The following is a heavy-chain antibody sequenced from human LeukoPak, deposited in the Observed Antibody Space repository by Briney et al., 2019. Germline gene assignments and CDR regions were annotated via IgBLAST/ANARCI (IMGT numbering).Heavy chain of an antibody. D-gene: IGHD4-17*01. CDR1: GGSFSGYY. CDR2: INHSGST. J-gene: IGHJ4*02. V-gene: IGHV4-34*01. CDR3: ARDLADYGEPFDY. Sequence: SVTLSLTCAVYGGSFSGYYWSWIRQPPGKGLEWIGEINHSGSTNYNPSLKSRVTISVDTSKNQFSLKLSSVTAADTAVYYCARDLADYGEPFDYWGQGTLVTVSS.